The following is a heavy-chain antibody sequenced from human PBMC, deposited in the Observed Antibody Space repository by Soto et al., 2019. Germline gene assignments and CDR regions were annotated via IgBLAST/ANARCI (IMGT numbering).Heavy chain of an antibody. J-gene: IGHJ4*02. V-gene: IGHV4-4*02. D-gene: IGHD2-21*01. CDR1: GGSISSSNW. CDR3: AKDLRWGYY. Sequence: QVQLQESGPGLVKPSGTLSLSCAVSGGSISSSNWWSWVRQVPGKGLEWIGEIYHSGSTIYNPSLKRRVTISVDKSKNQFSLRLPSVTAADTAVYYCAKDLRWGYYWGQGTLVTVSS. CDR2: IYHSGST.